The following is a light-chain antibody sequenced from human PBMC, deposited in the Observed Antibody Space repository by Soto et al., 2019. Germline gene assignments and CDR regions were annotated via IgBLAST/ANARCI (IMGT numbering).Light chain of an antibody. CDR1: QAISGH. V-gene: IGKV1D-16*01. J-gene: IGKJ5*01. CDR3: QQYNHNPIT. CDR2: AAS. Sequence: DIQMTQSPSSLSASVGDRVTITCRASQAISGHLAWYQQKPGKAPKSLIYAASNLQSGVPSRFSASESGTKYALTIISWQTEDFTTYYCQQYNHNPITFGQGTRLE.